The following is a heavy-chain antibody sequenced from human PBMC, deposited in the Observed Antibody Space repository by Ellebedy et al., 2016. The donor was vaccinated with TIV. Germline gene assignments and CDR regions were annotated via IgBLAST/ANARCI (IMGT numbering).Heavy chain of an antibody. CDR3: ARVDPGFYYFDY. V-gene: IGHV4-30-2*01. Sequence: LRLSCAVSGGSITRSGYSWSWLRQPPGKGLEWIGYIYHSGYTSHNPSFKSRVTISVDRSKNQFSLKLSSVTAADTAVYFCARVDPGFYYFDYWGQGTLVTVSS. J-gene: IGHJ4*02. CDR2: IYHSGYT. CDR1: GGSITRSGYS. D-gene: IGHD2-2*03.